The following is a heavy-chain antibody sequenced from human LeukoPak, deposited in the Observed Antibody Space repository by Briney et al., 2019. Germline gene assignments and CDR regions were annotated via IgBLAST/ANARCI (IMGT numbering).Heavy chain of an antibody. J-gene: IGHJ5*02. V-gene: IGHV1-18*01. CDR2: ISAYNGNT. Sequence: GASVKVSCKASGYTFTSYGISWVRQAPGQGLEWMGWISAYNGNTNYAQKLQGRVTMTTDTSTSTAYMELRSPRSDDTAVYYCARTVWFGELLIVGGPTYNWFDPWGQGTLVTVSS. CDR1: GYTFTSYG. CDR3: ARTVWFGELLIVGGPTYNWFDP. D-gene: IGHD3-10*01.